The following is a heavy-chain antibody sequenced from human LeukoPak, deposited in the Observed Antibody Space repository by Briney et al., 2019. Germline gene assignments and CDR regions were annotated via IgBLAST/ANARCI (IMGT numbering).Heavy chain of an antibody. CDR2: IYHSGST. CDR3: ARDSPHCSGGSCHNNYYYYGMDV. J-gene: IGHJ6*02. D-gene: IGHD2-15*01. V-gene: IGHV4-39*07. CDR1: GDSIRSSSYH. Sequence: SETLSLTCTVSGDSIRSSSYHWGWIRQPPGKGLEWIGSIYHSGSTYYNPSLKSRVTISIDASKNQFSLKLRSVTAADTAVYYCARDSPHCSGGSCHNNYYYYGMDVWGQGTTVTVSS.